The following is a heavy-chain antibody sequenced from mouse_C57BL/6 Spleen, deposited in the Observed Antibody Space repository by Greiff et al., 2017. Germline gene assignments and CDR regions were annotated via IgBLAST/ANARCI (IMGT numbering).Heavy chain of an antibody. D-gene: IGHD1-1*01. V-gene: IGHV1-7*01. Sequence: QVQLQQSGAELAKPGASVKLSCKASGYTFTSYWMHWVKQRPGQGLEWIGYINPSSGYTKYNQKFKDKATFTADKSSSTAYMQLSSLTYEDAAVYYCARGYYGSNSHYDDWGQGTTLTVSS. J-gene: IGHJ2*01. CDR1: GYTFTSYW. CDR2: INPSSGYT. CDR3: ARGYYGSNSHYDD.